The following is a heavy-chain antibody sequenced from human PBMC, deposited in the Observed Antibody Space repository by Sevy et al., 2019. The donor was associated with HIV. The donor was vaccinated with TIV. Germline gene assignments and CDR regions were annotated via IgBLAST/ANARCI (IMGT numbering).Heavy chain of an antibody. CDR2: IIPIFGTA. D-gene: IGHD3-22*01. Sequence: ASVKVSCKASGGTFSSYAISWVRQAPGQGLEWMGGIIPIFGTANYAQKFQGRVTFTADESTSTAYMELSSLGSEDTAVYYCAREGGYYDSSGYYYVGSNFDYWGQGTLVTVSS. CDR1: GGTFSSYA. J-gene: IGHJ4*02. CDR3: AREGGYYDSSGYYYVGSNFDY. V-gene: IGHV1-69*13.